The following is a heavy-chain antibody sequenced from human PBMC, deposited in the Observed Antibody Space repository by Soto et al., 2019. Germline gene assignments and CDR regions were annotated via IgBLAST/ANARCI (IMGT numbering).Heavy chain of an antibody. CDR1: GFTFSSYS. J-gene: IGHJ6*02. Sequence: PGGSLRLSCAASGFTFSSYSMNWVRQAPGKXLEWVSSISSSSSYIYYADSVKGRFTISRDNAKNSLYLQMNSLRAEDTAVYYCASLIVVVPAAITPPYYYYYGMDVWGQGTTVTVSS. D-gene: IGHD2-2*02. V-gene: IGHV3-21*01. CDR3: ASLIVVVPAAITPPYYYYYGMDV. CDR2: ISSSSSYI.